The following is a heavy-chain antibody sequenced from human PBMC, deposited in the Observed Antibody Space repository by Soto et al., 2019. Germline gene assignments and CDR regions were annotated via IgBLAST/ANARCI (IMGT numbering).Heavy chain of an antibody. D-gene: IGHD6-19*01. V-gene: IGHV3-66*01. J-gene: IGHJ4*02. CDR3: ASVRYTSGQSLDY. Sequence: EVQLVESGGGLVQPGGSLRLSCAASGFTVSSNYMSWVRQAPGKGLEWVSLIYIGGSTYYADSVKGRFTISRDNSKNTLYLQMTSLRAEDTAVYYCASVRYTSGQSLDYWGQGTLVTVSS. CDR1: GFTVSSNY. CDR2: IYIGGST.